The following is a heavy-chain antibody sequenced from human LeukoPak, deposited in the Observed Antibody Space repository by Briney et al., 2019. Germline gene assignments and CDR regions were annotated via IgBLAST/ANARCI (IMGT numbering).Heavy chain of an antibody. J-gene: IGHJ4*02. V-gene: IGHV3-33*01. CDR2: IWYDGSNK. Sequence: TGGSLRLSCAASGFTFSSYGMHWVRQAPGKGLEWVAVIWYDGSNKYYADSVKGRFTISRDNAKNSLYLQVNSLRAEDTAVFYCARDATGDPDYWGQGTLVTVSS. CDR3: ARDATGDPDY. CDR1: GFTFSSYG. D-gene: IGHD7-27*01.